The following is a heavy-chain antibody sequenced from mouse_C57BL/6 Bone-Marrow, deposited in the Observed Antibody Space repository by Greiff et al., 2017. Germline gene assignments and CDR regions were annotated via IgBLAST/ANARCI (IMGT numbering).Heavy chain of an antibody. CDR3: TQGLGRAWFAY. CDR1: GYTFTSYW. CDR2: IYPGNSDT. V-gene: IGHV1-5*01. J-gene: IGHJ3*01. Sequence: VQLQQSGTVLARPGASVKMSCKTSGYTFTSYWMHWVKQRPGQGLEWIGAIYPGNSDTSYNQKFKGKAKLTAVTSASTAYMELSSLTNEDSAGYYCTQGLGRAWFAYWGQGTLVTVSA. D-gene: IGHD4-1*01.